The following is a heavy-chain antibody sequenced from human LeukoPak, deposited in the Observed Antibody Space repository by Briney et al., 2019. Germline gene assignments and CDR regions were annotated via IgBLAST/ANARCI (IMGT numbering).Heavy chain of an antibody. Sequence: GGSLRLSCAASGFTFSSYSMNWVRQAPGKGLEWVSSTNSRGDDNYYADSVKGRFTISRDNSKNTLYLQMNSLRAEDTAVYYCAKGTAMVTQFDYWGQGTLVTVSS. D-gene: IGHD5-18*01. CDR1: GFTFSSYS. J-gene: IGHJ4*02. CDR2: TNSRGDDN. CDR3: AKGTAMVTQFDY. V-gene: IGHV3-23*01.